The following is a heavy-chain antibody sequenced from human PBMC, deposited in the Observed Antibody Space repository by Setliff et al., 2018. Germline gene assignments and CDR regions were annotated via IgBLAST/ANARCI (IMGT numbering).Heavy chain of an antibody. CDR3: ARDGGGYCATTSCFHFDY. D-gene: IGHD2-15*01. CDR1: DYTFNTYG. CDR2: ISAYKDKT. V-gene: IGHV1-18*01. Sequence: KVSCKSYDYTFNTYGISWVRQAPGQGPEWMGWISAYKDKTRSTERFQDRLTLTIDTSTNTVFMELRDLRADDTATYYCARDGGGYCATTSCFHFDYWGQGTQVTVSS. J-gene: IGHJ4*02.